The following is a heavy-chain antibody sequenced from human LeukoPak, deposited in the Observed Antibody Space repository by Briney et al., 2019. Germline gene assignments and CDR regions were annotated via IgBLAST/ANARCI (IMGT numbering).Heavy chain of an antibody. Sequence: ASGFTFSSYAISWVRQAPGQGLEWMGGIIPIFGTANYAQKVQGRVTITTDESTTTAYMELSSLRSEDTAVYYCARARSPSSGYLLRDHNWFDPWGQGTLVTVSS. CDR1: GFTFSSYA. J-gene: IGHJ5*02. CDR3: ARARSPSSGYLLRDHNWFDP. V-gene: IGHV1-69*05. CDR2: IIPIFGTA. D-gene: IGHD3-22*01.